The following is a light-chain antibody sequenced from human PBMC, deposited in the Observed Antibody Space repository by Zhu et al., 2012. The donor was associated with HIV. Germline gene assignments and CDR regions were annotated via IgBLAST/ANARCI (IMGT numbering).Light chain of an antibody. Sequence: EIVMTQSPVTLSVSPGERVTLSCRASQSVSSNLAWYQQKPGQAPRLLIYAASSRATGIPDRFSGSGSGTDFTLTISRLEPEDFAVYYCHQYGSSPDTFGQGTRLEIK. CDR2: AAS. CDR1: QSVSSN. CDR3: HQYGSSPDT. J-gene: IGKJ2*01. V-gene: IGKV3-20*01.